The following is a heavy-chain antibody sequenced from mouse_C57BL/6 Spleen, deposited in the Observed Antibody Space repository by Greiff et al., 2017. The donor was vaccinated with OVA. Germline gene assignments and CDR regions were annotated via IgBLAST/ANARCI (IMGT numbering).Heavy chain of an antibody. CDR2: IDPSDSYT. V-gene: IGHV1-69*01. J-gene: IGHJ3*01. D-gene: IGHD2-1*01. CDR1: GYTFTSYW. Sequence: QVQLQQPGAELVMPGASVKLSCKASGYTFTSYWMHWVKQRPGQGLEWIGEIDPSDSYTNYNQKFKGKSTLTVDKSSSTAYMQLSSLTSEDSAVYYCARRGSGGNYVGFAYWGQGTLVTVSA. CDR3: ARRGSGGNYVGFAY.